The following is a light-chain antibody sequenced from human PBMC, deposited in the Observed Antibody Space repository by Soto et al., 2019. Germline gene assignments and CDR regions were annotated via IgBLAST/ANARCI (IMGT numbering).Light chain of an antibody. CDR1: SGHSSYA. CDR2: LNSDGSH. J-gene: IGLJ2*01. Sequence: QLVLTQSPSASASLGPSVKLTCTLSSGHSSYAIAWHQQQPEKGPRYLMKLNSDGSHSKGDGIPDRFSGSSSGAERYLTISSLQSEDEADYYCQTWVTGIQIFGGGTKLTVL. V-gene: IGLV4-69*01. CDR3: QTWVTGIQI.